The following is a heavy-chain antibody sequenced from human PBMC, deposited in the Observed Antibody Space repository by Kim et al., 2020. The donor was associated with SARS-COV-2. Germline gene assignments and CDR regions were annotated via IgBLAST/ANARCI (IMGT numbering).Heavy chain of an antibody. Sequence: YAGSGKGRVTISRDNSKNTLYLQMNSLRAEDTAVYYWARGSYSYGYYFDSWGQGTLVTVSS. V-gene: IGHV3-30*01. D-gene: IGHD5-18*01. J-gene: IGHJ4*02. CDR3: ARGSYSYGYYFDS.